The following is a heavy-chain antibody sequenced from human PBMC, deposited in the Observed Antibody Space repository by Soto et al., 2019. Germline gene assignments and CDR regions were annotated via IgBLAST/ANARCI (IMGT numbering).Heavy chain of an antibody. CDR2: ISSSSSYI. J-gene: IGHJ4*02. CDR3: ARDGHLVQLWFRLDY. V-gene: IGHV3-21*01. D-gene: IGHD5-18*01. Sequence: GGSLRLSCAASGFTFSSYSMNWVRQAPGKGLEWVSSISSSSSYIYYADSVKGRFTITRDNAKNSLYLQMNSLRAEDTAVYYCARDGHLVQLWFRLDYWGQGTLVTVSS. CDR1: GFTFSSYS.